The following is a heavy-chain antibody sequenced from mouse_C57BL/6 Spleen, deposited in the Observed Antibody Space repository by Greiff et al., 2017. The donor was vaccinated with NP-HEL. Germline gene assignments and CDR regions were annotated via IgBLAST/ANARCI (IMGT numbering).Heavy chain of an antibody. CDR3: ARKGYGYDY. CDR2: IYPSDSET. J-gene: IGHJ2*01. V-gene: IGHV1-61*01. CDR1: GYTFTSYW. Sequence: QLQQPGAELVRPGSSVKLSCKASGYTFTSYWMDWVKQRPGQGLEWIGNIYPSDSETHYNQKFKDKATLTVDKSSSTAYMQLSSLTSEDSAVYYCARKGYGYDYWGQGTTLTVSS. D-gene: IGHD2-2*01.